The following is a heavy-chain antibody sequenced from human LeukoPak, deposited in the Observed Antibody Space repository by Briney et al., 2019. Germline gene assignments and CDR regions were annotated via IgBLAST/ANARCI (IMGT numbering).Heavy chain of an antibody. CDR1: GFTFSDHH. V-gene: IGHV3-72*01. J-gene: IGHJ4*02. Sequence: GGSLRLSCAASGFTFSDHHMDWVRQAPGEGLEWVARIRNKANRYTTEYAASVKGRFTISRDDSENSLYLQMDSLKTEDTAVCYCVQSSYGYLDYWGQGTLVTVSS. CDR2: IRNKANRYTT. CDR3: VQSSYGYLDY. D-gene: IGHD5-18*01.